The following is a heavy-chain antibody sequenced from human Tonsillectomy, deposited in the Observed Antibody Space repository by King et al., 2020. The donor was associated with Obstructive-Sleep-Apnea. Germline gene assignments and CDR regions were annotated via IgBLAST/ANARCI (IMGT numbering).Heavy chain of an antibody. CDR1: GFSLSTSGVG. V-gene: IGHV2-5*02. CDR3: AHRRPLTYYFDY. J-gene: IGHJ4*02. D-gene: IGHD2-21*01. Sequence: TLKESGPTLVKPTQTLTLTCSFSGFSLSTSGVGVGWIRQPPGKALEWLALIYWDDDKRYSPSLKSRLTITKDTSKNQVVLTMTNMDPVDTATYYCAHRRPLTYYFDYWGQGTLVTVSS. CDR2: IYWDDDK.